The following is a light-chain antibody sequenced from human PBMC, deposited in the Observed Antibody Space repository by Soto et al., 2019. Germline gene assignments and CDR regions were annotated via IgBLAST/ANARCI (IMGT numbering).Light chain of an antibody. J-gene: IGLJ1*01. CDR2: DVT. CDR3: SSSTSSSTLYV. V-gene: IGLV2-14*01. CDR1: SSDVGDNNY. Sequence: QSALTQPASVSGSPGQSITISCTGTSSDVGDNNYVSWYQQHPGKAPKLMIYDVTHRPSGISNRFSGSKSGNTASLTISGLQAEDEADYYCSSSTSSSTLYVFGTGTKSPS.